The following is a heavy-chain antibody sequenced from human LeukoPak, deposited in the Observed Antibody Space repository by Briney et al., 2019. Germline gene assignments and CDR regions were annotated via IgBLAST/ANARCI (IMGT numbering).Heavy chain of an antibody. D-gene: IGHD3-3*01. CDR3: AKVYDFWSGYSDY. J-gene: IGHJ4*02. CDR2: IWYDGSNK. Sequence: GGSLRLSCAASGFTFSSYGMHWVRQAPGKGLEWVAVIWYDGSNKYYADSVKGRFTISRDNSKNTLYLQMNSLRAEDTAVYYCAKVYDFWSGYSDYWGQGTLVTVSS. CDR1: GFTFSSYG. V-gene: IGHV3-33*06.